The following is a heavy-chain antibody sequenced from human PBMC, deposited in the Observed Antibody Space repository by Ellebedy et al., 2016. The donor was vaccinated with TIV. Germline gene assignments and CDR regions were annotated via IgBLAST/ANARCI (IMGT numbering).Heavy chain of an antibody. V-gene: IGHV3-7*01. CDR2: IYQDGGVQ. Sequence: PGGSLRLSCAVYGGSFSGNFWRWIRQSPGKGLEWVANIYQDGGVQYYVDSVKGRFTISRDNADNSLFLQMKSLRAEDTAVYYCARRGSYGDYAVEINSWFDTWGRGTLVAVSS. CDR1: GGSFSGNF. CDR3: ARRGSYGDYAVEINSWFDT. J-gene: IGHJ5*02. D-gene: IGHD3-16*01.